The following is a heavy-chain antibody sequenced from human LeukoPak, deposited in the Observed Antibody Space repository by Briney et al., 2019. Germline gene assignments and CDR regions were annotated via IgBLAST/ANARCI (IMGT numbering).Heavy chain of an antibody. CDR1: GFKPGDFP. CDR2: IRAKAYGGTA. D-gene: IGHD1-26*01. V-gene: IGHV3-49*04. J-gene: IGHJ4*02. Sequence: PGRSLRLSCSTSGFKPGDFPMAWVRQAPGKGLEWVGYIRAKAYGGTAEYGPSVKGRFFVSRDDAKGIAYLQMNSLKSEDTAVYYCTRGSGRFEYWGQGTLVSVSS. CDR3: TRGSGRFEY.